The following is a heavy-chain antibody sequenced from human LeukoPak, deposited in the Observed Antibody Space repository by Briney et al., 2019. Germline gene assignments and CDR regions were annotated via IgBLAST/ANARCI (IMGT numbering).Heavy chain of an antibody. CDR3: ARNPPSYDSSGYYSQYFDY. CDR2: IIPIIGTA. V-gene: IGHV1-69*05. Sequence: SVKVSCKASGGTFSSYAISWVRQAPGQGLEWMGGIIPIIGTANYAQKFQGRVTITTDESTSTAYMELSSLRSEDTAVYYCARNPPSYDSSGYYSQYFDYWGQGTLVTVSS. CDR1: GGTFSSYA. D-gene: IGHD3-22*01. J-gene: IGHJ4*02.